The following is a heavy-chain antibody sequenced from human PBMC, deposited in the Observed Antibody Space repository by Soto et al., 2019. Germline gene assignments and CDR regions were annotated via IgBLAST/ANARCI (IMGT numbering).Heavy chain of an antibody. Sequence: PGGSLRLSCAASGFTFSSYAMSWVRQAPGKGLEWVSAISGSGGSTYYADSVKGRFTISRDNSKNTLYLQMNSLRAEDTAVYYCAKELYDILTGYPMGNWFDPWGQGTLVTVSS. CDR1: GFTFSSYA. CDR3: AKELYDILTGYPMGNWFDP. V-gene: IGHV3-23*01. CDR2: ISGSGGST. D-gene: IGHD3-9*01. J-gene: IGHJ5*02.